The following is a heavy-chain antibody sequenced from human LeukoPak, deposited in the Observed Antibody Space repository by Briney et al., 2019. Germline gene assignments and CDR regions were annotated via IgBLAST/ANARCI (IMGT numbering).Heavy chain of an antibody. V-gene: IGHV3-23*01. J-gene: IGHJ4*02. D-gene: IGHD5-18*01. Sequence: PGGSLRLSCAASGLTFSSYAMTWVRQAPGKGLEWVSTISGSGGSTYYADSVKGRFTISRDNSKNTLYLQMNSLRAEDTAVYYCTKDRLTGYSFGYSYFDYWGQGTLVTVSS. CDR3: TKDRLTGYSFGYSYFDY. CDR2: ISGSGGST. CDR1: GLTFSSYA.